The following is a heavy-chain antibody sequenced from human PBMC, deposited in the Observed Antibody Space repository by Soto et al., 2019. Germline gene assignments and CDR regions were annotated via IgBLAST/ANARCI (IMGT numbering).Heavy chain of an antibody. CDR3: AKGQVTAVTPGYFQH. J-gene: IGHJ1*01. D-gene: IGHD4-4*01. Sequence: QVQLVESGGGVVQPGRSLRLSCAASGFTFSSYGMHWVRQAPGKGLEWVAIISYDGSNKYYADSVKGRFTISRDNSKNTLYLQMNSLRAEDTAVYYCAKGQVTAVTPGYFQHWGQGTLVTVSS. CDR1: GFTFSSYG. V-gene: IGHV3-30*18. CDR2: ISYDGSNK.